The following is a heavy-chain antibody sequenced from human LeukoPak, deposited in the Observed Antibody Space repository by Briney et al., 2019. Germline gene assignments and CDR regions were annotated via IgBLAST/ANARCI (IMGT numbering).Heavy chain of an antibody. CDR1: GGSISSSKYY. V-gene: IGHV4-39*01. CDR3: VRHVARAFDI. J-gene: IGHJ3*02. Sequence: SETLPLTCTVSGGSISSSKYYWSWIRQPPGKGLEWIGEINHSGSTKYNPSLKSRVTISIDTSKNQLSLKLSSVTAADTAVYSCVRHVARAFDIWSQGTKVTVSS. CDR2: INHSGST.